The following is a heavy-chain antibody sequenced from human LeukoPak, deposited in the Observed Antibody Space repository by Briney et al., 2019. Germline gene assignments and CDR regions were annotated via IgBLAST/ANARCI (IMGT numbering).Heavy chain of an antibody. CDR2: ISSSSSNI. CDR1: GFTFSSYS. J-gene: IGHJ4*02. V-gene: IGHV3-21*01. CDR3: AKDQEDTRGY. D-gene: IGHD2-2*01. Sequence: GGSLRLSCAASGFTFSSYSMNWVRQAPGKGLEWVSSISSSSSNIYYADSVKGRFTISRENSRNTLYLQMNSRRAEDTAVYYCAKDQEDTRGYWGRGTLVTVSS.